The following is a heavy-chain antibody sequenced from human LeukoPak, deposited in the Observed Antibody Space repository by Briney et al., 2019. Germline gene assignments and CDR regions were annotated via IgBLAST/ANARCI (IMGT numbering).Heavy chain of an antibody. Sequence: GGSLRLSCAASGLTFDDYAMDWVRHAAGKGMEWVGVISWNGGSIVYADSVKGRFTISRENAKKSLYMQMNRVRAEETGLYYCAKGLAAACLRVDYWGQGTLVTVSS. CDR2: ISWNGGSI. J-gene: IGHJ4*02. V-gene: IGHV3-9*01. D-gene: IGHD6-13*01. CDR1: GLTFDDYA. CDR3: AKGLAAACLRVDY.